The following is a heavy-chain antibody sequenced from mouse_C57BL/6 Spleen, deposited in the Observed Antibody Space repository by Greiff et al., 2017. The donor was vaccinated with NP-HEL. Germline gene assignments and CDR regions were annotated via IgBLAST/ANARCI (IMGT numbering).Heavy chain of an antibody. J-gene: IGHJ4*01. V-gene: IGHV2-2*01. CDR3: ASLLAYYTDFYAMDY. CDR1: GFSLTSYG. CDR2: IWSGGST. Sequence: QVQLKQSGPGLVQPSQSLSITCTVSGFSLTSYGVHWVRQSPGKGLEWLGVIWSGGSTDYNAAFISRLSISKDNSKSQVFFKMNSRQADDTAIYYCASLLAYYTDFYAMDYWGQGTSVTVSS. D-gene: IGHD2-12*01.